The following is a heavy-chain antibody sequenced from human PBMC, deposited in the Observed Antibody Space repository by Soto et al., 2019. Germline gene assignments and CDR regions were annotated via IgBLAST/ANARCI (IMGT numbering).Heavy chain of an antibody. V-gene: IGHV1-46*03. CDR2: INPSGGST. J-gene: IGHJ6*03. CDR3: ARDGRAYSYGRTRYYYYYYMDV. D-gene: IGHD5-18*01. CDR1: GYTFTSYY. Sequence: GASVKVSCKASGYTFTSYYMHWVRQAPGQGLEWMGIINPSGGSTSYAQKFQGRVTMTRDTSTSTVYMELSSLRSEDTAVYYCARDGRAYSYGRTRYYYYYYMDVWGKGTRVTVAS.